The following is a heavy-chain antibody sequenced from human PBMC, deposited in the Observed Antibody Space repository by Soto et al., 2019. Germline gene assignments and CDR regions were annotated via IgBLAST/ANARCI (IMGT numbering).Heavy chain of an antibody. Sequence: SETLSLTCTVSGGSISSYYWSWIRQPPGKGLEWIGYIYYSGSTNYNPSLKSRVTISVDTSKNQFSLKLSSVTAADTAVYYCARVRITTFGVVPIPSFMDVWGQGTTVTVSS. CDR3: ARVRITTFGVVPIPSFMDV. CDR1: GGSISSYY. CDR2: IYYSGST. V-gene: IGHV4-59*01. D-gene: IGHD3-3*01. J-gene: IGHJ6*02.